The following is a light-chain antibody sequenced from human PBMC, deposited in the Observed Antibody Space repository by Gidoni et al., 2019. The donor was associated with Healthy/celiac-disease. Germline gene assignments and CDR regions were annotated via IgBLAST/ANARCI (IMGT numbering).Light chain of an antibody. CDR2: WAS. V-gene: IGKV4-1*01. J-gene: IGKJ4*01. CDR1: QSVLYSSNNKNY. CDR3: HQYYRTPRT. Sequence: DIVMTQSPDSLAVSLGERATINCKSSQSVLYSSNNKNYLAWYQQKQGQPPKLLIYWASTRESGVPDRFRGSGSGTDFTLTISSLQAEDVAVYSCHQYYRTPRTFGGGTKVEIK.